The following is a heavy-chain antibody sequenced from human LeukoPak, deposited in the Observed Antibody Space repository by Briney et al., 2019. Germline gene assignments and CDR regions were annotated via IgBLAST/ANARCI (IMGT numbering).Heavy chain of an antibody. CDR3: AKVREVGSYWNDAFDI. J-gene: IGHJ3*02. CDR2: ISGSGGST. D-gene: IGHD1-26*01. CDR1: GFTFSSYA. V-gene: IGHV3-23*01. Sequence: GGSLRLSCAASGFTFSSYAMSWVRQAPGKGLEWVSAISGSGGSTYYADSVKGRFTISRDNSKNTLYLQMNSLRAEDTAVYYCAKVREVGSYWNDAFDIWGQGTTVTVSS.